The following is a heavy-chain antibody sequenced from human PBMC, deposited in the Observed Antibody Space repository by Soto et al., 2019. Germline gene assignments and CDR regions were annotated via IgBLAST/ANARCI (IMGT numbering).Heavy chain of an antibody. CDR3: ARGGVVVVAATEYFQH. Sequence: ASVKVSCKASGYTFTSYAMHWVRQAPGQRLEWMGWINAGNGNTKYSQKFQGRVTITRDTSASTAYMELSSLRSEDTAVYYCARGGVVVVAATEYFQHWGQGTLVTVSS. CDR2: INAGNGNT. CDR1: GYTFTSYA. D-gene: IGHD2-15*01. V-gene: IGHV1-3*01. J-gene: IGHJ1*01.